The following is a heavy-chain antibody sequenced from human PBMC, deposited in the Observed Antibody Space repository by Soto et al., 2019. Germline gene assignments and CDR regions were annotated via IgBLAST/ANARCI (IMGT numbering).Heavy chain of an antibody. CDR1: GYSFTSYW. D-gene: IGHD6-25*01. CDR2: IYPGDSET. J-gene: IGHJ6*01. V-gene: IGHV5-51*01. CDR3: ARPRSSGRNYSGMDV. Sequence: GESLKISCKGSGYSFTSYWIGWVRQMPGKGLEWMGIIYPGDSETRYSPSFQGQVTISADKSISTAYLQWSSLKASDTAMYYCARPRSSGRNYSGMDVWAQGTTVPVS.